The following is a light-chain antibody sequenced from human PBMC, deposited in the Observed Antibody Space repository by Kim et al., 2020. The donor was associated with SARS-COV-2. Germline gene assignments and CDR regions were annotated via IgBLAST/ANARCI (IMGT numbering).Light chain of an antibody. CDR1: QDISNY. CDR3: QQYDNLLT. J-gene: IGKJ4*01. Sequence: IQMTQSPSSLSASVGDRVTITCQASQDISNYLNWYQQKPGKAPKLLIYDASNLETGVPSRFSGSGYGTDFTFTISSLQPEDIATYYCQQYDNLLTFGGGTKVDIK. V-gene: IGKV1-33*01. CDR2: DAS.